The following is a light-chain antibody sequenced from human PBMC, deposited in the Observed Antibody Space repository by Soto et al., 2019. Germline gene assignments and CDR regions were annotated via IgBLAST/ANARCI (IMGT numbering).Light chain of an antibody. V-gene: IGKV3-20*01. CDR3: QHYDSSPPIT. J-gene: IGKJ5*01. Sequence: EDVLTQYPGTLSLSPGERATLSCRASQSVSGSYLAWYQQKPGQAPRLLIYGASSRATGIPDRFSGSGSGTDFNITISRLEPEDFAMYYCQHYDSSPPITFGQGTRLEIK. CDR1: QSVSGSY. CDR2: GAS.